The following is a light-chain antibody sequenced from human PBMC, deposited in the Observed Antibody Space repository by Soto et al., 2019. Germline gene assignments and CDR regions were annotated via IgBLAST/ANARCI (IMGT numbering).Light chain of an antibody. V-gene: IGKV4-1*01. Sequence: DILMTQSPDSLAVSLGERATINCKSSQSVLYSSNNKNYLAWYQQKPGQPPKLLIYWASTRESGVPDRFRGSGSGTDFTLTITSLQAEDVAVYYCQQYNNWPPWTFGQGTKVDIK. J-gene: IGKJ1*01. CDR1: QSVLYSSNNKNY. CDR2: WAS. CDR3: QQYNNWPPWT.